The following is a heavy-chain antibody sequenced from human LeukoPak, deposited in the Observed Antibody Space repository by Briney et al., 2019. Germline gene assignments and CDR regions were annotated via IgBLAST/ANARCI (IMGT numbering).Heavy chain of an antibody. D-gene: IGHD6-19*01. CDR2: IYYSGST. Sequence: PSETLSLTCTVSGGSISSYYWSWIRQPPGKGLEWIGYIYYSGSTNYNPSLKSRVTISVDTSKNQFSLKLSSVTAADTAVYYCARVGSGGAWFDFWGQGALVSISS. CDR1: GGSISSYY. CDR3: ARVGSGGAWFDF. J-gene: IGHJ4*02. V-gene: IGHV4-59*01.